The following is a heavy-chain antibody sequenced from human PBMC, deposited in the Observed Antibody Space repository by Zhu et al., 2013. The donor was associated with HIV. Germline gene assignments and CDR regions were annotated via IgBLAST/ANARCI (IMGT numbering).Heavy chain of an antibody. CDR3: ARGTAARPFDY. J-gene: IGHJ4*02. CDR2: MNPNSGNT. D-gene: IGHD6-6*01. V-gene: IGHV1-8*01. Sequence: QLVQSGLEVRKPGASVKISCKATGFIFTSVGYSWVRQATGQGLEWMGWMNPNSGNTGYAQKFQGRVTITRNTSISTAYMELSSLRSEDTAVYYCARGTAARPFDYWGQGTLVTVSS. CDR1: GFIFTSVG.